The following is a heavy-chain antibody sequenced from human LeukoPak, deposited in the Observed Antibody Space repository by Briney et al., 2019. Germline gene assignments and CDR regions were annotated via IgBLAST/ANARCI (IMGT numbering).Heavy chain of an antibody. V-gene: IGHV1-2*06. J-gene: IGHJ6*02. CDR3: GCASRTGYYYYGMDV. D-gene: IGHD1-14*01. CDR1: GYTFTGYY. Sequence: ASVTVSCKASGYTFTGYYMHWVRQAPGQGLEWMGRINPNSGGINYAQKFQGRVTMTRDTSISTAYMELSRLRSDDTAVYYCGCASRTGYYYYGMDVWGQGTTVTVSS. CDR2: INPNSGGI.